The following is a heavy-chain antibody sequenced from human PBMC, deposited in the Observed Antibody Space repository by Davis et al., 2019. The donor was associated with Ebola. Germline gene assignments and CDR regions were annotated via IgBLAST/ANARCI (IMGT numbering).Heavy chain of an antibody. V-gene: IGHV4-4*02. J-gene: IGHJ3*02. Sequence: MPSETLSLTCAVSGGSISSSNWWSWVRQPPGKGLEWIGEIYHSGSTNYNPSLKSRVTISVDKSKNQFSLKLSSVTAADTAVYYCARGDYIWGSYRYFAFDIWGQGTMVTVSS. CDR1: GGSISSSNW. CDR3: ARGDYIWGSYRYFAFDI. CDR2: IYHSGST. D-gene: IGHD3-16*02.